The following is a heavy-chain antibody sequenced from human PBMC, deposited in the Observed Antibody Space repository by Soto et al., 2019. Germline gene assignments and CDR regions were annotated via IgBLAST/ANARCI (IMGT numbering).Heavy chain of an antibody. V-gene: IGHV1-69*01. CDR3: ARLRRDWGDAFDL. CDR1: GGPFGSSA. J-gene: IGHJ3*01. Sequence: QVQLVQSGADVKKPGSSVKVSCKTSGGPFGSSAISWVRQAPAQGLEWMGEIIPVFDKANYAQNFQGRLTITEDERPGTVFMQLSSLRSDETAVYFCARLRRDWGDAFDLWGLGTFVTVSS. D-gene: IGHD3-16*01. CDR2: IIPVFDKA.